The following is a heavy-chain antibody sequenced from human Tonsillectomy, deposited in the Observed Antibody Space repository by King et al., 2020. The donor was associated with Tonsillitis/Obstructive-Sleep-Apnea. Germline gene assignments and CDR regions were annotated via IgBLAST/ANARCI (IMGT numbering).Heavy chain of an antibody. Sequence: VTLKESGPALVKPTQTLTLTCTFSGFSLSARGMGVSWIRQAPGRALGWLARIDWDDDKYYSTSLKTRLTISKDTPKNQVFLTMTNMDPVDTATYYCARTSQHVDYVLFYMDVWGKGTTVTVSS. J-gene: IGHJ6*03. CDR2: IDWDDDK. CDR1: GFSLSARGMG. V-gene: IGHV2-70*11. CDR3: ARTSQHVDYVLFYMDV. D-gene: IGHD4-17*01.